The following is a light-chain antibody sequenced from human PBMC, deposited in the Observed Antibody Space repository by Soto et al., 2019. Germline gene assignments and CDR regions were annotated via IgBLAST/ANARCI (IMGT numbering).Light chain of an antibody. J-gene: IGKJ1*01. CDR3: QQYSNWPRT. Sequence: EIVMTQSPATLSLSPGERATLSCRASQSVSSYLAWYQQKPGQAPRLLIYDASARATGIPARFSGSGSGTDFTLTISSLQPEDFAVYYCQQYSNWPRTFGQGTKVEIK. CDR2: DAS. CDR1: QSVSSY. V-gene: IGKV3-15*01.